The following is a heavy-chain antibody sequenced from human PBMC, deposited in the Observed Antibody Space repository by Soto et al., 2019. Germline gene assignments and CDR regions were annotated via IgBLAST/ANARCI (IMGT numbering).Heavy chain of an antibody. CDR2: ISYDGSNK. V-gene: IGHV3-30*18. J-gene: IGHJ4*02. CDR1: GFTFSSYG. D-gene: IGHD2-15*01. Sequence: QVQLVESGGGVVQPGRSLRLSCAASGFTFSSYGMHWVRQAPGKGLEWVAVISYDGSNKYYADSVMGRFTISRDNSKNTLYLQMNSLRAEDTAVYYCAQETYSGPLAYWGQGPLGTVSS. CDR3: AQETYSGPLAY.